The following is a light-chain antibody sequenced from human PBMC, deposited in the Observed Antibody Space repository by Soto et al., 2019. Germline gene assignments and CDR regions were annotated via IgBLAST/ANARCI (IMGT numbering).Light chain of an antibody. Sequence: QSAVTQPASVSGPPGQSITISCTGTSSDVGAYNYVSWYQQHPGKAPKLMIYEVSNRPSGVSNRFSGSKSGNTASLTISGLQAEDEADYYCSSYISSGTLVFGTGTKVTVL. CDR2: EVS. V-gene: IGLV2-14*01. CDR3: SSYISSGTLV. CDR1: SSDVGAYNY. J-gene: IGLJ1*01.